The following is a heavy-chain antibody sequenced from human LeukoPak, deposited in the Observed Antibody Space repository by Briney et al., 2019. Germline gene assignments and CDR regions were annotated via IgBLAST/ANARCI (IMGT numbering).Heavy chain of an antibody. D-gene: IGHD4-23*01. CDR3: ARDPTTVVTLPYYFDF. Sequence: SETLSLTCAVYGGSFSGYHWNWIRQSPEKGLERIGEINHRGRTNYNPSLASRVSMSVDTSKNQFSLKLSSVTAADTAIYYCARDPTTVVTLPYYFDFWGQGILVTVSS. V-gene: IGHV4-34*01. CDR2: INHRGRT. J-gene: IGHJ4*02. CDR1: GGSFSGYH.